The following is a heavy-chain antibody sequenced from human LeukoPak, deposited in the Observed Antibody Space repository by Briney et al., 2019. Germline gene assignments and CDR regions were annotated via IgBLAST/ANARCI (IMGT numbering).Heavy chain of an antibody. V-gene: IGHV3-48*01. D-gene: IGHD6-13*01. CDR2: ISSSGSTI. CDR3: ARYGSSWSFDY. Sequence: PGGSLRLSCTASGFTFRTFNMHWVRQAPGKGLEWVSYISSSGSTIYYADSVKGRFTTSRDNAKNSLYLQMNSLRAEDTAVYYCARYGSSWSFDYWGQGTLVTVSS. CDR1: GFTFRTFN. J-gene: IGHJ4*02.